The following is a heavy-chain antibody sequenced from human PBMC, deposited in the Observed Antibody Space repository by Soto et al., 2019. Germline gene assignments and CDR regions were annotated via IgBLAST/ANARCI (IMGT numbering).Heavy chain of an antibody. D-gene: IGHD5-12*01. J-gene: IGHJ4*02. CDR3: LRGNSGYGNFDY. CDR2: IKGDGSET. CDR1: GFTFSSYW. V-gene: IGHV3-74*01. Sequence: QSVGSLRLSCAASGFTFSSYWMHWVRQAPGKGLVWVSRIKGDGSETNYADSVKGRFTISRDNAKNTLYLQLNSLRAEDTAVYYCLRGNSGYGNFDYWGQGTRVTVSS.